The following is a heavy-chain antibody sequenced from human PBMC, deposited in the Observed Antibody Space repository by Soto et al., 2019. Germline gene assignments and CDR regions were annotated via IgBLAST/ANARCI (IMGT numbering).Heavy chain of an antibody. CDR2: IYSGGST. Sequence: GGSLRLSCAASGFTVSSNYMSWVRQAPGKGLEWVSVIYSGGSTNYADSVKGRFTTSRDNSKNTLYLQMNSLRAEDTAVYYCAREGVVAASDWGQGTLVTVSS. J-gene: IGHJ4*02. V-gene: IGHV3-66*01. CDR1: GFTVSSNY. D-gene: IGHD2-15*01. CDR3: AREGVVAASD.